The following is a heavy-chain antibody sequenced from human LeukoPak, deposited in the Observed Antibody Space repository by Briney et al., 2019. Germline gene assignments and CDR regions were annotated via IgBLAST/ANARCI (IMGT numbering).Heavy chain of an antibody. D-gene: IGHD6-19*01. CDR3: AKYPSGRPAHYYFDY. CDR2: IRGSGGST. J-gene: IGHJ4*02. Sequence: GGSLRLSCAASGFTFSSYAMSWVRRAPGKGLEWVSAIRGSGGSTYYADSVKGRFTISRDNSKNTLYLQMNSLRAEDTAVYYCAKYPSGRPAHYYFDYWGQGTLVTVSS. V-gene: IGHV3-23*01. CDR1: GFTFSSYA.